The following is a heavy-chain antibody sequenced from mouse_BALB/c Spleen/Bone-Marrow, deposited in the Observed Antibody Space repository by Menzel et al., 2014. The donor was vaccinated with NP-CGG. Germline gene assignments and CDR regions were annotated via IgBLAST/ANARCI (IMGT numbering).Heavy chain of an antibody. CDR1: GFTFSSFA. CDR3: ARSGSSSGYFDY. J-gene: IGHJ2*01. D-gene: IGHD1-1*01. Sequence: EVQGVESGGGLVQPGGSRKLSCAASGFTFSSFAMHWVRQAPEKGLEWVAYISSGSSTIYYADTVMGRFTISRDNPKNTLFLQMTSLRSEDTAMYYCARSGSSSGYFDYWGQGTTLTVSS. CDR2: ISSGSSTI. V-gene: IGHV5-17*02.